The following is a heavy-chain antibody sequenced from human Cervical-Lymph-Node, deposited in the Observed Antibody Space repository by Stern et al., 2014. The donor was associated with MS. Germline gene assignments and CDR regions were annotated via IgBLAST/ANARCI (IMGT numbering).Heavy chain of an antibody. V-gene: IGHV3-30-3*01. CDR3: ARGGRGSGLDY. Sequence: VQLVESGGDVVQPGRSLRLSCAASGFTFDNYPIHWVRQPPGQGLEWVTFMSEAGISEDYADSVQCRFTISRDNSKNTLYLQLNSLRAEDTAVYYCARGGRGSGLDYWGQGTLVTVSS. D-gene: IGHD6-19*01. CDR1: GFTFDNYP. CDR2: MSEAGISE. J-gene: IGHJ4*02.